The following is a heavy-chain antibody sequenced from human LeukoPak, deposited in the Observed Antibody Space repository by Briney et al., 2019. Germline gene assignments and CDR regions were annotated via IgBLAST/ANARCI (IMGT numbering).Heavy chain of an antibody. CDR1: GGSISSSSYY. D-gene: IGHD3-10*01. CDR2: IYYSGST. V-gene: IGHV4-39*07. Sequence: SETLSLTCTVSGGSISSSSYYWGWIRQPPGKGLEWIGSIYYSGSTYYNPSLKSRVTISVDTSKNQFSLKLSSVTAADTAVYYCAANSADYNTLGSSYKVWGQGTLVTVSS. CDR3: AANSADYNTLGSSYKV. J-gene: IGHJ4*02.